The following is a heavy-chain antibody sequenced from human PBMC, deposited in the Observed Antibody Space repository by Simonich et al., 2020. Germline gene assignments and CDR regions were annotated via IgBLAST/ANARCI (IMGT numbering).Heavy chain of an antibody. Sequence: QVQLVQSGAEVKKPGASVKVSCKASGYTFTSYGISWVRQAPGQGLEWMGWTSAYNGNTNYAQKLQGRVTMTTDTSTSTAYMELRGLRSDDTAVYYCARASRGTWWYYYFDYWGQGTLVTVSS. CDR3: ARASRGTWWYYYFDY. J-gene: IGHJ4*02. V-gene: IGHV1-18*01. D-gene: IGHD2-15*01. CDR1: GYTFTSYG. CDR2: TSAYNGNT.